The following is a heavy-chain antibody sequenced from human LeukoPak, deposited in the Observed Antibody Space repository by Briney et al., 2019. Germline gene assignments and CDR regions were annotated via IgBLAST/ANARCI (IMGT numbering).Heavy chain of an antibody. V-gene: IGHV1-69*05. CDR2: IIPIFGTA. D-gene: IGHD4-11*01. CDR1: GGTFSSYA. J-gene: IGHJ6*03. Sequence: GASVKVSCKASGGTFSSYAISWVRQAPGQGLEWMGGIIPIFGTANYAQKFQGRVTITTDESTSTAYMELSSLRSEDTAVYYCARAATRLGRLTTGYYYYMDVWGKGTTVTVSS. CDR3: ARAATRLGRLTTGYYYYMDV.